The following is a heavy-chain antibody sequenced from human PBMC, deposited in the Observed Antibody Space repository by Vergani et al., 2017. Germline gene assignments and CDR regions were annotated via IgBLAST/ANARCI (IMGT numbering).Heavy chain of an antibody. Sequence: QVQLQESGPGLVKPSQTLSLTCTVSGGSISSGDYYWSWIRQPPGKGLEWIGYIYYSGSTYYNPSLKSRVTISVDTSKNQFSLKLSSVTAADTAVYYCARGDMVRGSWWGNYGMDVWGQGTTVTVSS. CDR2: IYYSGST. CDR3: ARGDMVRGSWWGNYGMDV. CDR1: GGSISSGDYY. J-gene: IGHJ6*02. D-gene: IGHD3-10*01. V-gene: IGHV4-30-4*01.